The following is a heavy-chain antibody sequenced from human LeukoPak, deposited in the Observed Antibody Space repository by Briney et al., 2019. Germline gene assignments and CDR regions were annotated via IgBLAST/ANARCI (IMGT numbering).Heavy chain of an antibody. CDR3: ATTYYYDSSGPYYFDY. D-gene: IGHD3-22*01. CDR1: GYTLTELS. Sequence: ASVKVSCKVSGYTLTELSMHWVRQAPGKGLEWMGGFDPEDGETIYAQKFQGRVTMTEDTSTDTAYMERSSLRSEDKDVYYCATTYYYDSSGPYYFDYWGQGPLVTVSS. CDR2: FDPEDGET. J-gene: IGHJ4*02. V-gene: IGHV1-24*01.